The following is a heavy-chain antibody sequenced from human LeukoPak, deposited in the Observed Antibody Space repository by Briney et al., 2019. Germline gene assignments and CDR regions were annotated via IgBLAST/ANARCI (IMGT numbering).Heavy chain of an antibody. V-gene: IGHV4-39*07. Sequence: PSETLSLTCTVSGGSISSSSYYWGWIRQPPGKGLEWIGSIYYSGSTYYNPSLKSRVTISVDTSKNQFSLKLSSVTAADTAVYYCARERPYYDILTGYYPGAFDIWGQGTMVTVSS. D-gene: IGHD3-9*01. CDR2: IYYSGST. J-gene: IGHJ3*02. CDR1: GGSISSSSYY. CDR3: ARERPYYDILTGYYPGAFDI.